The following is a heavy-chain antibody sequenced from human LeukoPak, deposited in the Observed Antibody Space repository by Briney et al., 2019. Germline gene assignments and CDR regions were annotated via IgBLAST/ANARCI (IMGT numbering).Heavy chain of an antibody. CDR1: GFTFSSYE. CDR2: ISSSGSTI. Sequence: GGSLRLSCAASGFTFSSYEIIWVRQAPGKGLEWISYISSSGSTIYSADSVKGRFTISSDNAKNSLYLQMNSLRAEDTAAYYCARANTAVAGRGLDYWGQGTLVTVSS. CDR3: ARANTAVAGRGLDY. D-gene: IGHD6-19*01. V-gene: IGHV3-48*03. J-gene: IGHJ4*02.